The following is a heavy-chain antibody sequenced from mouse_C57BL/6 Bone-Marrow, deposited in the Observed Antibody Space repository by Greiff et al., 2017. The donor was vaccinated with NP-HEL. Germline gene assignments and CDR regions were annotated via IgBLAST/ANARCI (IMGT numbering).Heavy chain of an antibody. CDR1: GFSLTSYG. V-gene: IGHV2-2*01. J-gene: IGHJ3*01. D-gene: IGHD2-1*01. CDR3: ARGIYYGNYLFAY. CDR2: IWSGGST. Sequence: VKLMESGPGLVQPSQSLSITCTVSGFSLTSYGVHWVRQSPGKGLEWLGVIWSGGSTDYNAAFISRLSISKDNSKSQVFFKMNSLQADDTAIYYCARGIYYGNYLFAYWGQGTLVTVSA.